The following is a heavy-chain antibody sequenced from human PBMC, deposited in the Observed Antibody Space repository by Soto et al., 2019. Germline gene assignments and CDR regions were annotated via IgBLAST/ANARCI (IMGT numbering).Heavy chain of an antibody. V-gene: IGHV3-33*01. CDR1: RLTFSTYD. J-gene: IGHJ6*02. Sequence: QVQLVESGGAVVQPGTSLRLSCAASRLTFSTYDMHWVRQAPGKGLEWVALIWSDGSRQFCGDSVKGRVTIYRDNSKNTLPLQMSSVRVEDKVIYYRAGEPRGGAYEMDVWRQGTTVTVSS. CDR3: AGEPRGGAYEMDV. CDR2: IWSDGSRQ. D-gene: IGHD3-3*01.